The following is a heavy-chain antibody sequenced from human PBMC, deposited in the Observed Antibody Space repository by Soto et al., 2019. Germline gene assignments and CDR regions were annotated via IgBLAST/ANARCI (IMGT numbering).Heavy chain of an antibody. CDR1: GGTFSSYA. Sequence: SVKVSCKASGGTFSSYAISWVRQAPGQGLEWMGGIIPIFGTANYAQKFQGRVTITADESTSTAYMELSSLRSEDTAVYYCARVVFGAAAGPCWFDPWGQGTLVTVSS. V-gene: IGHV1-69*13. CDR3: ARVVFGAAAGPCWFDP. J-gene: IGHJ5*02. D-gene: IGHD6-13*01. CDR2: IIPIFGTA.